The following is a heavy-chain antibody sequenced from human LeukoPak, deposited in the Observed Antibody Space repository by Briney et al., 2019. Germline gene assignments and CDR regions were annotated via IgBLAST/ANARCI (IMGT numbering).Heavy chain of an antibody. Sequence: SGGSLRLSCAASGFTFSNAWMSWVRQAPGKGLEWVGRIKSKTDGGTTDYAAPVKGRFTISRDDSKNTLYLQMNSLKTEDTAVYYCTTESFYGSGSLDYWGQGTLVTVSS. J-gene: IGHJ4*02. CDR2: IKSKTDGGTT. CDR3: TTESFYGSGSLDY. V-gene: IGHV3-15*01. CDR1: GFTFSNAW. D-gene: IGHD3-10*01.